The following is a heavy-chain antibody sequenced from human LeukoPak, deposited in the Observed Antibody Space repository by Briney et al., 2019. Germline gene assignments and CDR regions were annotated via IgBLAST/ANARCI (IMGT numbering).Heavy chain of an antibody. CDR3: ASRYSSGWWHY. J-gene: IGHJ4*02. CDR1: GGSFSGYY. Sequence: SETLSLTCAVYGGSFSGYYWSWVRQPPGKGLEWIGEINHSGSTNYNPSLKSRVTISVDTSKNQFSLKLSSVTAADTAVYYCASRYSSGWWHYWGLGTLVTVSS. CDR2: INHSGST. D-gene: IGHD6-19*01. V-gene: IGHV4-34*01.